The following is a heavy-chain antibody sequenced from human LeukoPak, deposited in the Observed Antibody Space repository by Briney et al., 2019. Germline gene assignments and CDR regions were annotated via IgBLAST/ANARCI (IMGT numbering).Heavy chain of an antibody. D-gene: IGHD4-23*01. Sequence: SETLSLTCTVSGGSISSENYYWGWMRQTPGKGLDWIGSIYDSASTNYNPSLKSRVTISLDTSKNQVSLRLTSVTAADTAVYYCARCRDGGRGEAADFWGPGTLVTASS. CDR3: ARCRDGGRGEAADF. CDR2: IYDSAST. J-gene: IGHJ4*02. CDR1: GGSISSENYY. V-gene: IGHV4-39*07.